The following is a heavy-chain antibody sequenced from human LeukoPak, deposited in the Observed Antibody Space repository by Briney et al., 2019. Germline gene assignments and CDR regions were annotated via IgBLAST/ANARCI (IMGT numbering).Heavy chain of an antibody. V-gene: IGHV4-39*01. CDR2: IYYSGNT. CDR3: ARRSYSSGWDYYYYAMDV. Sequence: PSETLSLTCTVSGGSISSSSYYWGWLRQPPGKGLEWIGTIYYSGNTYYNPSLKSGVTISVDTSKDQFSLKLSSVTAADTAVYYCARRSYSSGWDYYYYAMDVWGQGTTVTVSS. CDR1: GGSISSSSYY. J-gene: IGHJ6*02. D-gene: IGHD6-19*01.